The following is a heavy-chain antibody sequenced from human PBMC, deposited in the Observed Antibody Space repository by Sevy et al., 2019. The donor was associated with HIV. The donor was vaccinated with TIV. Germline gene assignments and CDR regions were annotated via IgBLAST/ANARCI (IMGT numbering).Heavy chain of an antibody. CDR1: GFTFSGSA. J-gene: IGHJ6*02. CDR2: ISSSGSSA. V-gene: IGHV3-64D*09. Sequence: GESLKISCSASGFTFSGSALHWVRQAPGKGLEYVSVISSSGSSAYYAESVRGRFTISRNNSKNTLYLQMRSLRAGDTAVYYCVKDSIFYDSSSGYRPFYYYGMDVWGQGTSVTVSS. D-gene: IGHD3-3*01. CDR3: VKDSIFYDSSSGYRPFYYYGMDV.